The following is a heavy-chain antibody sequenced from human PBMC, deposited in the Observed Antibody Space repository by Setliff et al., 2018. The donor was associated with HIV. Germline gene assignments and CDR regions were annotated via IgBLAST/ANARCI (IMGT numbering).Heavy chain of an antibody. CDR3: AKGVKWLGP. CDR1: GFPVSDNY. CDR2: IYSDGRT. J-gene: IGHJ5*02. V-gene: IGHV3-53*01. Sequence: PGGSLRLSCAVSGFPVSDNYMTWVRQAPGKGLEWVSVIYSDGRTFYTDSVKGRFTISRDDSKNTVYLQMHSLRVDDTAAYYCAKGVKWLGPWGQGILVTVS. D-gene: IGHD3-16*01.